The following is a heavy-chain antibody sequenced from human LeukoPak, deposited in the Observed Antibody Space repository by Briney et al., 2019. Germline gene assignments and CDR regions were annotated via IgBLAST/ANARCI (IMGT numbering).Heavy chain of an antibody. CDR2: INHSGST. CDR1: GGSFSGYY. V-gene: IGHV4-34*01. Sequence: SETLSLTCAVYGGSFSGYYWSWIRQPPGKGLEWIGEINHSGSTNYNPSLKSRVTISVDTSKNQSSLNLNSVTAADTAVYYCARRRSGWYADYWGQGTLVTVSS. J-gene: IGHJ4*02. D-gene: IGHD6-19*01. CDR3: ARRRSGWYADY.